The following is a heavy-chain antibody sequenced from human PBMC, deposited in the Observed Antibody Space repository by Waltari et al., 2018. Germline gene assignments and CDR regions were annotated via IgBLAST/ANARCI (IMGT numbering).Heavy chain of an antibody. CDR2: IYHSGST. J-gene: IGHJ4*02. CDR3: ARHGFLEWLLVDYYFDY. CDR1: GYSISRGYY. Sequence: QVQLQESGPGLVKPSETLSLTCAVSGYSISRGYYWGWIRQTPGKGLEWIGSIYHSGSTYYNPSLKSRVTISVDTSKNQFSLKLNSVTAADTAVYYCARHGFLEWLLVDYYFDYWGQGTLVTVSS. D-gene: IGHD3-3*01. V-gene: IGHV4-38-2*01.